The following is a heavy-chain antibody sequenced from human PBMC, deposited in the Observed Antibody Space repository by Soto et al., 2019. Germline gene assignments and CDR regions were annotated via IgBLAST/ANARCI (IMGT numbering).Heavy chain of an antibody. J-gene: IGHJ3*02. CDR3: ARGKQLVGATKGDAFDI. CDR1: GYTFTGYY. D-gene: IGHD1-26*01. CDR2: INPNSGGT. V-gene: IGHV1-2*04. Sequence: ASVKVSCKASGYTFTGYYMHWVRQAPGQGLEWMGWINPNSGGTNYAQKFQGWVTMTRDTSISTAYVELSRLRSDDTAVYYCARGKQLVGATKGDAFDIWGQGTMVTVSS.